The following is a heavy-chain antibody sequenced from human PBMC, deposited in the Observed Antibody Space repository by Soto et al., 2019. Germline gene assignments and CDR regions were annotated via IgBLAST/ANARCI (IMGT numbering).Heavy chain of an antibody. Sequence: QVPLVQSGAEVKKPGASVKVSCKASGYTFTSYGISWVRQAPGQGLEWMGWISAYNGNTNYAQKLQGRVTRTTDTSTSTAYIELRSLRSDDTAVYYCARDADYYDSSGYYPDFDYWGQGTLVTVSS. CDR1: GYTFTSYG. V-gene: IGHV1-18*01. D-gene: IGHD3-22*01. J-gene: IGHJ4*02. CDR2: ISAYNGNT. CDR3: ARDADYYDSSGYYPDFDY.